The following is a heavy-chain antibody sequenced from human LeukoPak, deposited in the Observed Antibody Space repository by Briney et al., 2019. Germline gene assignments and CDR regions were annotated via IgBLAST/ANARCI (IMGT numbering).Heavy chain of an antibody. D-gene: IGHD3-10*01. Sequence: PSQTLSLTCTVSGGSISSGSYYWSWIRQPAGKGLEWIGRIYTSGSTNYNPSLKSRVTISVDTSKNQFSLKVTSVTAADTAVYYCAKIGGYMVRGVENWFDPWGQGTLVTASS. V-gene: IGHV4-61*02. CDR1: GGSISSGSYY. CDR2: IYTSGST. J-gene: IGHJ5*02. CDR3: AKIGGYMVRGVENWFDP.